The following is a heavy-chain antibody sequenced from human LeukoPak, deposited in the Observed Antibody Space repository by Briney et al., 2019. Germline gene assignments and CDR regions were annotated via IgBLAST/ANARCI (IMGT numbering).Heavy chain of an antibody. V-gene: IGHV3-48*04. D-gene: IGHD2/OR15-2a*01. Sequence: GGSLRLSCAASGFTLSVYGINWVRQAPGRGLEWISYIGSDGTNRYYAGSVKGRFTISRDNAKNSLYLQMNNLTAADTAVYYCARAPTPYFTYYMEVWGKGTTVTVSS. CDR1: GFTLSVYG. J-gene: IGHJ6*03. CDR2: IGSDGTNR. CDR3: ARAPTPYFTYYMEV.